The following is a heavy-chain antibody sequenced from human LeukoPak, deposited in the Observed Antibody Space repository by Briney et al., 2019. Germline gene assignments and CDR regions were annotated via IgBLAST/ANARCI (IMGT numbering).Heavy chain of an antibody. CDR2: IFSNGDT. CDR1: EFTVSRNY. Sequence: PGGSLRLSCTASEFTVSRNYMLWVRQAPGKGLEWVSLIFSNGDTQYADSVKGRFTISRDTSKNTVSLQMNSLSVEDTAMYYCTRDQMNYWGQGTLVTVSS. CDR3: TRDQMNY. J-gene: IGHJ4*02. D-gene: IGHD5-24*01. V-gene: IGHV3-53*01.